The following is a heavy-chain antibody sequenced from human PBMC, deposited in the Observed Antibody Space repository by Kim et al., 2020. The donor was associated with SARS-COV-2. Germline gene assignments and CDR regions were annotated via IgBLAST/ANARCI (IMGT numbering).Heavy chain of an antibody. CDR3: ARVPDVDTAMVDAFDI. CDR2: IYPGDSDN. V-gene: IGHV5-51*01. Sequence: GESLKISCQGSGYSFTSYWIGWVRQMPGKGLEWMGIIYPGDSDNRYSPSFQGQVTISADKSISTAYLQWSSLKAPDTTMYYCARVPDVDTAMVDAFDIWGQGTMVTVSS. CDR1: GYSFTSYW. D-gene: IGHD5-18*01. J-gene: IGHJ3*02.